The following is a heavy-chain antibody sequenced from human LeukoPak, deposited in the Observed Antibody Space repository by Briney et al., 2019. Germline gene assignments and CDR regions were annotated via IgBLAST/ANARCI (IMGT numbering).Heavy chain of an antibody. CDR2: ISSSGRTI. D-gene: IGHD3-9*01. V-gene: IGHV3-48*03. CDR3: ARAKTGYDY. Sequence: PGGSLRLSCAASGFAFSSYEMNWVRQAPGQGLEWVSYISSSGRTIYYADSVKGRFTISRDNTLNSLYLQMNSLRAEDTAVYYCARAKTGYDYWGQGTLVTVSS. J-gene: IGHJ4*02. CDR1: GFAFSSYE.